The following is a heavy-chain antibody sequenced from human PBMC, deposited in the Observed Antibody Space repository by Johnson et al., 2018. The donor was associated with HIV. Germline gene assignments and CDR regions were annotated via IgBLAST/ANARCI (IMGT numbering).Heavy chain of an antibody. J-gene: IGHJ3*02. CDR1: GFTFDDYG. CDR2: INWNGGSI. CDR3: AKLRPDRRGDRAFDI. V-gene: IGHV3-20*04. Sequence: VQLVESGGGVVRPGGSLRLSCAAAGFTFDDYGMSWVRQAPGKGLEWVSGINWNGGSIAYADSVKGRFTISRDNAKKSLNLQMNSLRAEDTALYYCAKLRPDRRGDRAFDIWGQGTMVTVSS. D-gene: IGHD3-16*01.